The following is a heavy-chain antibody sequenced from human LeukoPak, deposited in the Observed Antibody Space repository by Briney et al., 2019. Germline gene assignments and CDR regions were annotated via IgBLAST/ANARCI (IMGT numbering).Heavy chain of an antibody. D-gene: IGHD3-3*01. CDR3: ARIRFLEWLLANPRYYYGMDV. J-gene: IGHJ6*02. CDR2: INHSGST. CDR1: GGSFSAYY. V-gene: IGHV4-34*01. Sequence: SETLSLTCAVYGGSFSAYYWSWIRQPPGKGLEWIGEINHSGSTNYNPSLKSRVTISVDTSKNQFSLKLSSVTAADTAVYYCARIRFLEWLLANPRYYYGMDVWGQGTTVTVSS.